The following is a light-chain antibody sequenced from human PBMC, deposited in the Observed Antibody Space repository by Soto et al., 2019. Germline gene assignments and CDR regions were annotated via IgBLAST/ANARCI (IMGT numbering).Light chain of an antibody. V-gene: IGKV3-15*01. J-gene: IGKJ1*01. CDR1: QSVSSD. CDR2: GAS. CDR3: QQYNNWPPGT. Sequence: EIVLTQSPGTLSLSPGERATLSCRASQSVSSDLAWYHQKPGQAPRLLIYGASTRATGIPARFSGSGSGTEFTLTISSLQSEDFAVYYCQQYNNWPPGTFGQGTKVDIK.